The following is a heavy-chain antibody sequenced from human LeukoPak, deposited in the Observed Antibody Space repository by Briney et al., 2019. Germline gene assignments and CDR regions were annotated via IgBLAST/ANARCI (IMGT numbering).Heavy chain of an antibody. J-gene: IGHJ3*02. CDR1: GGSFSGYY. CDR2: INHSGST. V-gene: IGHV4-34*01. D-gene: IGHD2-2*01. Sequence: SETLSLTCAVYGGSFSGYYWSWIRQPPGKGLEWTGEINHSGSTNYNPSLKSRVTISVDTSKNQFSLRLSSVTAADTAVYYCARPRSPYYCSSTSCYVMRAFDIWGQGTMVTVSS. CDR3: ARPRSPYYCSSTSCYVMRAFDI.